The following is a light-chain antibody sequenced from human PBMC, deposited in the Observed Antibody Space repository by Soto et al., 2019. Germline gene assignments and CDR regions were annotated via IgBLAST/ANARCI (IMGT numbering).Light chain of an antibody. Sequence: QSVLTQPASVSGSPGQSITISCTGTSSDFGNYNLVSWYQQHPGKVPKLILFEVNKRPSGVSGRFSGSKSGNTASLTISGLPADDEADYYCCSFTSSNAHVFGTGTKLTVL. J-gene: IGLJ1*01. CDR2: EVN. CDR1: SSDFGNYNL. V-gene: IGLV2-23*02. CDR3: CSFTSSNAHV.